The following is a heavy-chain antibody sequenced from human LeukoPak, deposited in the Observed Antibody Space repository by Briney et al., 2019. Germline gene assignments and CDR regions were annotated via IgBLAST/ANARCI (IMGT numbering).Heavy chain of an antibody. CDR3: SRDRRDGYNLLDY. J-gene: IGHJ4*02. CDR2: IKQDGSEK. CDR1: GFTFSSYW. V-gene: IGHV3-7*01. Sequence: HPGGSLRLSCAASGFTFSSYWMSWVRQAPGKGLEWVANIKQDGSEKYYVDSVKGRFTISRDNAKNSLYLQMNSLRAEDTAVYYCSRDRRDGYNLLDYWGQGTLVTVSS. D-gene: IGHD5-24*01.